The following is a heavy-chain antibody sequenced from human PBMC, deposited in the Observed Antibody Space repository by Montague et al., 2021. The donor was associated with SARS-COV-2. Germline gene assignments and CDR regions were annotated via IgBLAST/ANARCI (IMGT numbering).Heavy chain of an antibody. D-gene: IGHD3-9*01. CDR1: HYSISSGYY. CDR3: AGDFPSEYYDILTGYQRSPYNWFDP. V-gene: IGHV4-38-2*02. CDR2: IYHSGST. J-gene: IGHJ5*02. Sequence: SETLSLTCTVSHYSISSGYYWGWIRQPPGKGLEWIGSIYHSGSTYYNPSLESRVTISVDTPKNQFSLKLSSVTAADTAVYYCAGDFPSEYYDILTGYQRSPYNWFDPWGQGTLVTVSS.